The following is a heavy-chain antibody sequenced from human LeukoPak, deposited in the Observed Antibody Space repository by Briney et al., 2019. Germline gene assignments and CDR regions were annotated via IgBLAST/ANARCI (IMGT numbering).Heavy chain of an antibody. CDR3: ARTEESGYSYRYFGYYYYMDV. D-gene: IGHD5-18*01. CDR2: IYYSGST. CDR1: GGSISSYY. Sequence: SETVSLTCTVSGGSISSYYWSWIRQPPGKGLEWIGYIYYSGSTHYNPSLKSRVTISVDTSKNQFSLKLSSVTAADTAVYYCARTEESGYSYRYFGYYYYMDVWGKGTTVTVSS. J-gene: IGHJ6*03. V-gene: IGHV4-59*01.